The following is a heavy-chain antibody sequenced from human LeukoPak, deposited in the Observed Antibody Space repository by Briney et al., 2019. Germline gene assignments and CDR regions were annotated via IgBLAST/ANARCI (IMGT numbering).Heavy chain of an antibody. Sequence: SETLSLTCAVSGYSISSGYYWGWIRQPPGKGLEWIGSIYHSGSTHYNPSLKSRVTISVDTSKNQFSLKLSSVTAADTAVYYCASLYYDILTGYPEGYFDLWGRGTLVTVSS. CDR1: GYSISSGYY. CDR3: ASLYYDILTGYPEGYFDL. J-gene: IGHJ2*01. V-gene: IGHV4-38-2*01. CDR2: IYHSGST. D-gene: IGHD3-9*01.